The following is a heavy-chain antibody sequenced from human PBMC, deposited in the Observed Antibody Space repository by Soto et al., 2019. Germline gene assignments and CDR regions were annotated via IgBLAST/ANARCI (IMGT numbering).Heavy chain of an antibody. CDR1: GGTFSSYT. CDR3: ARDRVSEYYFDY. Sequence: ASVKVSCKASGGTFSSYTISWVRQAPGQGLEWMGRIIPILGIANYAQKFQGRVTITADKSTSTAYMELSSLRSEDTAVYYCARDRVSEYYFDYWGQGTLVTVSS. CDR2: IIPILGIA. V-gene: IGHV1-69*04. J-gene: IGHJ4*02.